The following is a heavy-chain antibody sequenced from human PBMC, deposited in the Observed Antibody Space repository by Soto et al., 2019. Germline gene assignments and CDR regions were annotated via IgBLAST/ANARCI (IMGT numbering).Heavy chain of an antibody. Sequence: SETLSLTCTVSGGYISTAFYYWRGFRQPPGQSLELIGYIYYTENTNYIPSLTSRVAMSVDTPKNQLTHNLPSLTPADTARDYCGGLTTCSGWSFFDSWGQGMLVTVSS. CDR1: GGYISTAFYY. J-gene: IGHJ4*02. CDR3: GGLTTCSGWSFFDS. V-gene: IGHV4-61*01. D-gene: IGHD6-13*01. CDR2: IYYTENT.